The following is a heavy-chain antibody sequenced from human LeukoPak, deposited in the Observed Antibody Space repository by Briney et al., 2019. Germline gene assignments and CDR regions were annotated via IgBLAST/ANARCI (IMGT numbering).Heavy chain of an antibody. CDR3: AKFHTVTTTY. Sequence: GGSLRLSCAASGFTFSSYAMSWVRQAPGKGLEWVSYISSSGSLIYYTDSVKGRFTISRDNAKSSLYLQMNSLRAEDTAVYYCAKFHTVTTTYWDQGTLVTVSS. J-gene: IGHJ4*02. V-gene: IGHV3-48*01. CDR1: GFTFSSYA. D-gene: IGHD4-11*01. CDR2: ISSSGSLI.